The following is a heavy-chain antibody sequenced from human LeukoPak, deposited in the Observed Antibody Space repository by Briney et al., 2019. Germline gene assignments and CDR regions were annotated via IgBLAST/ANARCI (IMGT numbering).Heavy chain of an antibody. J-gene: IGHJ4*02. CDR1: GFTFSSYS. Sequence: GGSLRLSCAASGFTFSSYSMNWVRQTPGKGLEWVSSISSSSYIYYADSVKGRFTISRDNAKNSLYLQMNSLRAEDTAVYYCARDRNTDFWSGYYTNHCDYWGQGTLVTVSS. CDR3: ARDRNTDFWSGYYTNHCDY. CDR2: ISSSSYI. D-gene: IGHD3-3*01. V-gene: IGHV3-21*01.